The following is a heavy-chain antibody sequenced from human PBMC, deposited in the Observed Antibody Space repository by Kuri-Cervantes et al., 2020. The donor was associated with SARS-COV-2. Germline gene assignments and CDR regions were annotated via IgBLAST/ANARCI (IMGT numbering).Heavy chain of an antibody. CDR2: ISSSSSYI. J-gene: IGHJ2*01. Sequence: GGSLRLSCAASGFTFSSYEMNWVRQAPGKGLEWVSSISSSSSYIYYADSVKGRFTISRDNAKNSLYLQMNSLRAEDTAVYYCARDFFAATGWYFDLWGRGTLVTVSS. CDR1: GFTFSSYE. CDR3: ARDFFAATGWYFDL. D-gene: IGHD3-9*01. V-gene: IGHV3-21*01.